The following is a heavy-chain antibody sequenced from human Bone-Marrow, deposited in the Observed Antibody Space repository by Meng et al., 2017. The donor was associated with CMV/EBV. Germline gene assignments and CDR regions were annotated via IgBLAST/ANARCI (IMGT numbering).Heavy chain of an antibody. D-gene: IGHD2-2*02. CDR3: AREGGGYCSSTSCYSDYYYGMDV. J-gene: IGHJ6*02. CDR2: IDQHGSEK. Sequence: GESLKISCGASGFSFIDAWMSWVRQAPGKGLEWVANIDQHGSEKYYVDSVKGRFTISRDNAKNSLYQQMNSLRAEDTAVYYCAREGGGYCSSTSCYSDYYYGMDVWGQGTTVTVSS. CDR1: GFSFIDAW. V-gene: IGHV3-7*01.